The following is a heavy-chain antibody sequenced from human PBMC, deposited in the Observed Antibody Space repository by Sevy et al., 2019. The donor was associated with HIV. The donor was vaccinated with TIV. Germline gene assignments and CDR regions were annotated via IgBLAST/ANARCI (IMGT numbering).Heavy chain of an antibody. D-gene: IGHD2-8*01. CDR3: ARGLYCTNGVCSTYYFDY. J-gene: IGHJ4*02. CDR2: IWYDGSNK. V-gene: IGHV3-33*01. CDR1: GFTFSSYG. Sequence: EGSLRLSCAASGFTFSSYGMHWVRQAPGKGLEWVAVIWYDGSNKYYADSVKGRFTISRDNSKNTLYLQMNSLRAEDTAVYYCARGLYCTNGVCSTYYFDYWGQGTLVTVSS.